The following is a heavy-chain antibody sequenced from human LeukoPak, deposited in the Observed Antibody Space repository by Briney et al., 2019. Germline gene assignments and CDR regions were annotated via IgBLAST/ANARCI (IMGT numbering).Heavy chain of an antibody. CDR1: GGSISSSSHY. Sequence: SETLSLTCTVSGGSISSSSHYWAWIRQSPGKGLQWIARINYSVTTYYNPSLKSRVTISIDTSKNQFSLKPSSVTAADTAVYYCAIHLRGATIYYEYWGQGTLVTVSS. CDR2: INYSVTT. D-gene: IGHD1-26*01. J-gene: IGHJ4*01. V-gene: IGHV4-39*01. CDR3: AIHLRGATIYYEY.